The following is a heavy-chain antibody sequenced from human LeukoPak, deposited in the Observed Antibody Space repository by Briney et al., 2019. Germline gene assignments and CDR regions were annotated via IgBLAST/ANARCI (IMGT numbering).Heavy chain of an antibody. V-gene: IGHV3-33*01. CDR3: ARDGEYLYDY. CDR1: GFTFSSYG. D-gene: IGHD3-10*01. CDR2: IWYDGSNK. Sequence: GRSLRLSCAASGFTFSSYGMHWVRQAPGKGLEWVAVIWYDGSNKYYADPVKGRFTISRDNSKNTLYLQMNSLRAEDTAVYYCARDGEYLYDYWGQGTLVTVSS. J-gene: IGHJ4*02.